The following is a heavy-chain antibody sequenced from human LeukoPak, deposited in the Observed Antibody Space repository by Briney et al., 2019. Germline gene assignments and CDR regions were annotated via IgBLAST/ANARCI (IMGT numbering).Heavy chain of an antibody. J-gene: IGHJ4*02. D-gene: IGHD3-10*01. Sequence: PSETLSLTCTVSGGSISSYYWSWIRQPPGKGLEWIGYIYYSGSTNFNPSLKSRVTISVDTSKNQFSLKLSSVTAADTAVYYCARAPYYYGSGSYYKGFDYWGQGTLVTVSS. CDR1: GGSISSYY. CDR3: ARAPYYYGSGSYYKGFDY. V-gene: IGHV4-59*08. CDR2: IYYSGST.